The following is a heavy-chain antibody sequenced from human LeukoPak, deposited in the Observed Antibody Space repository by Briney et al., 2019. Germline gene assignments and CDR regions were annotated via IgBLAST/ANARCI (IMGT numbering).Heavy chain of an antibody. CDR1: GGTFSSYA. CDR3: ARGPMVRGVIIDNWFDP. V-gene: IGHV1-69*05. CDR2: IIPNFGTA. J-gene: IGHJ5*02. D-gene: IGHD3-10*01. Sequence: SVKTSCKSSGGTFSSYAISTVRQAPRQGHEWMGRIIPNFGTATYPQKLQGRVTSTTDESTCTADMELSRLRSEDTAGYYCARGPMVRGVIIDNWFDPWGQGTLVTVSS.